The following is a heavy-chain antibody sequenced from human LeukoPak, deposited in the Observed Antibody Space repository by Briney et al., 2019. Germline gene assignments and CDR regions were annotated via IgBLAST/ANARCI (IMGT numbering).Heavy chain of an antibody. CDR1: GGSISSGDYY. CDR3: ARLSGWHAGYYFDY. V-gene: IGHV4-30-4*01. CDR2: IYYSGST. Sequence: SETLSLTCTVSGGSISSGDYYWSWIRQPPGKGLEWIGYIYYSGSTYYNPSLKSRVTISVDTSKNQFSLKLSSVTAADTAIYYCARLSGWHAGYYFDYWGQGTLVTVSS. D-gene: IGHD6-19*01. J-gene: IGHJ4*02.